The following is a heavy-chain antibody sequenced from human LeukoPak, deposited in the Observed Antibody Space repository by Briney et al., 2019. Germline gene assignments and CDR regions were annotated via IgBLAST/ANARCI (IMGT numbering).Heavy chain of an antibody. D-gene: IGHD2-21*02. CDR3: ARDPCGGDCYFSDY. CDR2: IWYDGSNK. J-gene: IGHJ4*02. Sequence: GGSLRLSCAASGFTFSSYGMHWVRQAPGKGLEWVAVIWYDGSNKYYADSVKGRFTISRDNSKNTLYLQMNSLRAEDTAVYYCARDPCGGDCYFSDYWGQGTLVTVSS. V-gene: IGHV3-33*01. CDR1: GFTFSSYG.